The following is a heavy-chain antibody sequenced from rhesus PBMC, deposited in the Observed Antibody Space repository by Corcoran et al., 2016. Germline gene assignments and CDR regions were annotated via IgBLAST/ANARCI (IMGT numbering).Heavy chain of an antibody. CDR1: GASISSNW. V-gene: IGHV4-80*01. Sequence: QVQLQESGPGLVKPSETLSLTCTVSGASISSNWWSWCRQPPGKGREGIGEITGNSGSTNYNPSLKSRVTISKDASKNQFSLKLSSVTAADTAVYYCAREPYYEDDYGYYYFDYWGQGVLVTVSS. J-gene: IGHJ4*01. CDR3: AREPYYEDDYGYYYFDY. CDR2: ITGNSGST. D-gene: IGHD3-9*01.